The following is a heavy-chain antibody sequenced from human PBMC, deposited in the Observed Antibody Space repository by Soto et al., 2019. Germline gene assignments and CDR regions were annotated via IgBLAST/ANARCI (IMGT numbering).Heavy chain of an antibody. D-gene: IGHD3-16*01. Sequence: GGSLRLSCAASGFTFSSYAMHWVRQAPGKGLEWVAVISYDGSNKYYADSVKGRFTISRDNSKNTLYLQMNSLRAEDTAVYYCARAGDPQLGWFDPWGQGTLVTVSS. CDR1: GFTFSSYA. J-gene: IGHJ5*02. CDR2: ISYDGSNK. CDR3: ARAGDPQLGWFDP. V-gene: IGHV3-30-3*01.